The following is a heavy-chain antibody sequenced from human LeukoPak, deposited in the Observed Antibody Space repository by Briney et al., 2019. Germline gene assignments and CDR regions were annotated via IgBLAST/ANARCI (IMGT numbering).Heavy chain of an antibody. Sequence: GDSLKISCKGSGYNFTIYWIGWVRQMPGKGLEWMGIIYPGDSDTRYSPSFQGQVTISADKSISTAYLQWSHLKASDTAMYYCATIKGYTYGEIDSWGQGTLVTVSS. J-gene: IGHJ4*02. V-gene: IGHV5-51*01. D-gene: IGHD5-18*01. CDR1: GYNFTIYW. CDR2: IYPGDSDT. CDR3: ATIKGYTYGEIDS.